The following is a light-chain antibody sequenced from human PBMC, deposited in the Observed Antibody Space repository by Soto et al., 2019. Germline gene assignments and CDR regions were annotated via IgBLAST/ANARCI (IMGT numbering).Light chain of an antibody. CDR1: QSISNW. J-gene: IGKJ1*01. CDR3: QQYKSYWT. Sequence: MPQSPCALTASVGDRFNINCRASQSISNWLAWYQQKPGKAPKLLIYDASSLESGVPSRFSGSGSGTEFTLTISSLQPDDFATYYCQQYKSYWTFGQGTKV. CDR2: DAS. V-gene: IGKV1-5*01.